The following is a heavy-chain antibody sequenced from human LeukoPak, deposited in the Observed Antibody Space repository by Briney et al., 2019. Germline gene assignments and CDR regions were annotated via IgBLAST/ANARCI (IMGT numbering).Heavy chain of an antibody. CDR3: ARGSSWHLVYFDY. Sequence: SETLSLTCAVYGGSFSGYYWSWIRQPPGKGLEWIGEINHSGSTNYNPSLKSRVTISVDTSKNQFSLKLSSVTAADTAVYYCARGSSWHLVYFDYWGQGTLVTVSS. CDR1: GGSFSGYY. J-gene: IGHJ4*02. V-gene: IGHV4-34*01. D-gene: IGHD6-13*01. CDR2: INHSGST.